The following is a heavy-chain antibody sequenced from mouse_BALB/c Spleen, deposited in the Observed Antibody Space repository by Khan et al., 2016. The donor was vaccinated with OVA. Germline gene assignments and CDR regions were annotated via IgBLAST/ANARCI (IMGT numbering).Heavy chain of an antibody. CDR3: ARVEYNGTMGY. V-gene: IGHV9-3-1*01. CDR1: GYTFTYYG. D-gene: IGHD6-1*01. CDR2: INTYTGEP. J-gene: IGHJ4*01. Sequence: QIQLVQSGPELKKPGETVKISCKASGYTFTYYGMNWVKQAPGKGLKWMGWINTYTGEPTYADDFKGRFVFSLETSASTAYLQINNLKNEDTATYLCARVEYNGTMGYWGQGTSVPLSS.